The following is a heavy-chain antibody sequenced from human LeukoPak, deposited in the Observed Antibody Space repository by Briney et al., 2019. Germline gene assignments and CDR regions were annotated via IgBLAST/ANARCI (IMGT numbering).Heavy chain of an antibody. J-gene: IGHJ3*02. V-gene: IGHV3-53*01. Sequence: GGSLRLSCAASGFTVSSNYMSWVRQAPGKGLEWVSVISKSGSTYYADYVKGRFTISRDNTKNTLYLQMNSLRGEDTAVYYCAKDRMVTTGLGALDIWGPGTLVTVSS. D-gene: IGHD4-17*01. CDR3: AKDRMVTTGLGALDI. CDR2: ISKSGST. CDR1: GFTVSSNY.